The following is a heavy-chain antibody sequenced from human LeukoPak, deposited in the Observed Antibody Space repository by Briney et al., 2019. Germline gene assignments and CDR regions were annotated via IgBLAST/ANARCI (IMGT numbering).Heavy chain of an antibody. CDR3: ARGVYYYDSSGWAIFDY. CDR2: IYYSGST. V-gene: IGHV4-59*01. CDR1: GGSISSYY. Sequence: SETLSLTCTVSGGSISSYYWSWIRQPPGKGLEWIGNIYYSGSTNYNPSLKSRVTISVDTSKNQFSLKLSSVTAADTAVYYCARGVYYYDSSGWAIFDYWGQGTLVTVSS. D-gene: IGHD3-22*01. J-gene: IGHJ4*02.